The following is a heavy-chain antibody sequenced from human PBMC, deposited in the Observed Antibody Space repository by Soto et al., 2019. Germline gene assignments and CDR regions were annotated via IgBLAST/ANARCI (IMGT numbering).Heavy chain of an antibody. J-gene: IGHJ3*02. CDR2: INHSGST. CDR3: AREVVVVPAAMPPVNDAFDI. Sequence: QVQLQQWGAGLLKPSETLSLTCAVYGGSFSGYYWSWIRQPPGKGLEWIGEINHSGSTNYNPSLKSRVTISLDTSKNQFSLKLSSVTAADTAVYYCAREVVVVPAAMPPVNDAFDIWGQGTMVTVSS. V-gene: IGHV4-34*01. CDR1: GGSFSGYY. D-gene: IGHD2-2*01.